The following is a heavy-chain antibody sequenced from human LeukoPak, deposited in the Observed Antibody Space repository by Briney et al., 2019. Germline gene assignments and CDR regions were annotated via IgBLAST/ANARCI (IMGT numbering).Heavy chain of an antibody. J-gene: IGHJ3*01. CDR1: GFTFSNKA. V-gene: IGHV3-30*02. Sequence: GGSLRLSCAATGFTFSNKAMHWVRQAPGKGLEWVAFIQYDGSNKYDADSVKGRFTISRDNSKSMLFLQMNSLRVEDTAVYYCAKEDGSFDVWGQGTMVTVSS. CDR2: IQYDGSNK. CDR3: AKEDGSFDV. D-gene: IGHD3-10*01.